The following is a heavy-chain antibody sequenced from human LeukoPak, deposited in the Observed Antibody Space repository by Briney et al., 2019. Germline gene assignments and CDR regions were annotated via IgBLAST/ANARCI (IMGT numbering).Heavy chain of an antibody. V-gene: IGHV1-46*01. CDR2: INPSGGST. J-gene: IGHJ4*02. CDR3: ARVGYGSGKRLYYFDY. D-gene: IGHD3-10*01. Sequence: ASVTVSCKASGYTFTSYYMHWVSQAPGQGLEGMGVINPSGGSTSYAQKFQGRVTMTRDMSTSTVDMELSSLRSEDTAVYYCARVGYGSGKRLYYFDYWGQGTLVTVSS. CDR1: GYTFTSYY.